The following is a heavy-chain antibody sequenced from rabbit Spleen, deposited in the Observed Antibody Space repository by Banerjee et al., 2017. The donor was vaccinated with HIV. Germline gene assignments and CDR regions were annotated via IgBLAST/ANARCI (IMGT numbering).Heavy chain of an antibody. D-gene: IGHD6-1*01. CDR3: ARGIPYGFAGDAYPPYAMDL. Sequence: QSLEESGGDLAKPGASLTLTCTASGVSFSSSSYLCWVRQAPGKGLEWIACIDTGSSGFTYSATWAKGRFTISSHNAQNTLFLQMTSLTAADTATYFCARGIPYGFAGDAYPPYAMDLWGPGTLVTVS. CDR1: GVSFSSSSY. J-gene: IGHJ6*01. CDR2: IDTGSSGFT. V-gene: IGHV1S40*01.